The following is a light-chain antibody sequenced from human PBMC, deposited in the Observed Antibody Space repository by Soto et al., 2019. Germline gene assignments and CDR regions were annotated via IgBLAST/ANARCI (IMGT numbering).Light chain of an antibody. V-gene: IGKV3-11*01. Sequence: IVLRQSPGTLSLSQGERATLSCRTSLSVSSYLAWYQQKPGQAPRLLIYDASNRATGIPARFSGSGSGTDFTLTISSLEPEDFAVYYCQQRSNWPLTFGGGTMVDI. CDR1: LSVSSY. CDR3: QQRSNWPLT. CDR2: DAS. J-gene: IGKJ4*01.